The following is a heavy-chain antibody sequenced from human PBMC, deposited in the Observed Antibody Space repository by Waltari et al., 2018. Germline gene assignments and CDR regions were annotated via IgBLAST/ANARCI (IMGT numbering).Heavy chain of an antibody. D-gene: IGHD6-6*01. V-gene: IGHV1-45*02. CDR1: GYTFTYRY. CDR2: ITPFNGNT. Sequence: QLQLVQSGSEVKKPGSSVKVSCKASGYTFTYRYLHWVRQAPGQALEWMGWITPFNGNTYYAQKFQDRVTITSDRSMSTAYMELISLRSEDTAMYFCASEYSSSSASGYYYYGMDVWGQGTTVTVSS. CDR3: ASEYSSSSASGYYYYGMDV. J-gene: IGHJ6*02.